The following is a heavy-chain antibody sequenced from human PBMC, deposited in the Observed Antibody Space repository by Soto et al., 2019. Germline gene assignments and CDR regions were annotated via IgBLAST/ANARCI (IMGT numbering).Heavy chain of an antibody. D-gene: IGHD3-22*01. CDR1: GLTFTSSA. CDR2: IVVVSGNT. V-gene: IGHV1-58*01. CDR3: AAMTYYYDSSGYSIDY. Sequence: GASVNVCCKASGLTFTSSAVQWLRQSLGKRLEWIGWIVVVSGNTNYAQKFQERVTITRDMSTSTAYMELSSLRSEDTAVYYCAAMTYYYDSSGYSIDYWGQGTLVTVSS. J-gene: IGHJ4*02.